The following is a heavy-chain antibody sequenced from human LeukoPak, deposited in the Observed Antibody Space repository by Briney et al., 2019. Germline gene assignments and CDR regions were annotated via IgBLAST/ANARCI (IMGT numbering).Heavy chain of an antibody. CDR1: GGSISTYS. J-gene: IGHJ4*02. CDR2: IHYTDNT. CDR3: ASPAAGYSSSYFDY. D-gene: IGHD6-13*01. Sequence: NPSETLSLTCTVSGGSISTYSWSWIRQPPGKSLEWIGYIHYTDNTDYNPSLKSRVTISVDTSKNQFSLKLTSVTAADTAVYYCASPAAGYSSSYFDYWGQGTLVTVSS. V-gene: IGHV4-59*08.